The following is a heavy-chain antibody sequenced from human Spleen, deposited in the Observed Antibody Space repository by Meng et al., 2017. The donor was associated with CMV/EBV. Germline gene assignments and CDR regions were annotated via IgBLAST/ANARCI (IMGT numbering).Heavy chain of an antibody. CDR2: VSYDGSDQ. V-gene: IGHV3-30-3*01. CDR1: RFTFSSSA. J-gene: IGHJ4*02. CDR3: AKDPGVTAAGPNAVDF. D-gene: IGHD6-13*01. Sequence: GESLKISCAASRFTFSSSAMHWVRQAPGKGLEWVAVVSYDGSDQYYADSVKGRFTISRDNSRNTLYLQMNSLRSEDTAIYYCAKDPGVTAAGPNAVDFWGQGTLVTVSS.